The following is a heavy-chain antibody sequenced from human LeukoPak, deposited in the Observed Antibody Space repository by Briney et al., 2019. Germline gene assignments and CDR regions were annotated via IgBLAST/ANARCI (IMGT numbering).Heavy chain of an antibody. Sequence: SVKVSCKASGGTFSSYAIIWVRPAPGQGLEWMGRIIPIFGTANYAQKFQGRVTITADKSTSTAYMELSSLRSEDTAVYYCARARLCSGGSCYSLYWGEGTLVTVSS. J-gene: IGHJ1*01. CDR1: GGTFSSYA. D-gene: IGHD2-15*01. CDR3: ARARLCSGGSCYSLY. CDR2: IIPIFGTA. V-gene: IGHV1-69*06.